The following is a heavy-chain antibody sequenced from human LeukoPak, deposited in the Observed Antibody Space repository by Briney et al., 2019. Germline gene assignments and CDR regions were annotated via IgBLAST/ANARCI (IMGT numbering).Heavy chain of an antibody. J-gene: IGHJ4*02. CDR1: GFSLSTSGMR. Sequence: SGPALVKPTQTLTLTCTFSGFSLSTSGMRVSWIRQPPGKALEWLARIGWDDDKFYSTSLKTRLTISKDTSKNQVVLTMTNMDPVDTATYYCARISPGYSYGYYYFDYWGQGTLVTVSS. D-gene: IGHD5-18*01. CDR3: ARISPGYSYGYYYFDY. V-gene: IGHV2-70*04. CDR2: IGWDDDK.